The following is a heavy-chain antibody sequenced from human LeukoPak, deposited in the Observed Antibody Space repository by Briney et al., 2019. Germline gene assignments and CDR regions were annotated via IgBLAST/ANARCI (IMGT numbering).Heavy chain of an antibody. CDR3: ARDPPYSSVARRFDY. V-gene: IGHV1-46*01. J-gene: IGHJ4*02. CDR2: INPSGGST. Sequence: ASVQVSCKASGYTFTSYYIHWVRQASGQGLEWMGIINPSGGSTSYAQKFQGRVTMTTDTSTSTVYMELSSLKSEDTAVYYCARDPPYSSVARRFDYWGQGTLVTVSS. CDR1: GYTFTSYY. D-gene: IGHD6-19*01.